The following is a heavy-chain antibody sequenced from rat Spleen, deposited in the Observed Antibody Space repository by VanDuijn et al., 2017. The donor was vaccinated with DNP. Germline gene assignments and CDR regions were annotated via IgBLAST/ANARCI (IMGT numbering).Heavy chain of an antibody. CDR3: TNLITFLPA. D-gene: IGHD1-1*01. CDR2: IIYDSS. J-gene: IGHJ4*01. V-gene: IGHV5-7*01. CDR1: GFSFSDYN. Sequence: EVQLVESGGGLVQPGSSLRLSCIVSGFSFSDYNMAWVRQAPKKGLEWVATIIYDSSDSVKGRFTISRDNARSTLSLLMVNLRSEDTATYYCTNLITFLPAWSQGTSVTVSS.